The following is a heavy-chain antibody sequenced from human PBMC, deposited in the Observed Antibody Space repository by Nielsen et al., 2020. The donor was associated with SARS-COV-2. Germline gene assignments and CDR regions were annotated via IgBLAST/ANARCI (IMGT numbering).Heavy chain of an antibody. D-gene: IGHD3-3*01. J-gene: IGHJ6*02. Sequence: SETLSLTCTVSGGSISSKNWWSWIRQPPGKGLEWIGESNHGGNTTYNPSLKSRVTVSLDTSKNQFSLKLSSVTAADTAVYYCARLRFLEWLSSGYYSYGMDVWGQGTTVTVSS. V-gene: IGHV4-4*02. CDR2: SNHGGNT. CDR1: GGSISSKNW. CDR3: ARLRFLEWLSSGYYSYGMDV.